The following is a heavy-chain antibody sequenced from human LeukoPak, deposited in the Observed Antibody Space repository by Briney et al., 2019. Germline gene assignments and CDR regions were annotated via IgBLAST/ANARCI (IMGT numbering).Heavy chain of an antibody. CDR3: TKGFGELSI. CDR2: IRSKANSYAT. J-gene: IGHJ3*02. CDR1: GLTFSGSA. V-gene: IGHV3-73*01. D-gene: IGHD3-10*01. Sequence: GGSLRLSCAASGLTFSGSAMHWVRQASGKGLEWVGRIRSKANSYATAYAASVKGRFTISRDDSKNTAYLQMNSLKTEDTAVYYCTKGFGELSIWGQGTMVTVSS.